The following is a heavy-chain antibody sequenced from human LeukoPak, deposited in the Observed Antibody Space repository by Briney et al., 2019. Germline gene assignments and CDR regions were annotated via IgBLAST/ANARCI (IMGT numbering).Heavy chain of an antibody. D-gene: IGHD5-12*01. CDR2: IFTSGNT. J-gene: IGHJ5*02. CDR3: ARHAESGYDRFDL. V-gene: IGHV4-4*07. Sequence: SETLSLTCTVSGGSIRSYSWSWIRQPAGKGLEWIGHIFTSGNTNYNPSLKSRVTMSVDTSKNQFSLKLSSVTAADTAMYYCARHAESGYDRFDLWGQGTLVTVSS. CDR1: GGSIRSYS.